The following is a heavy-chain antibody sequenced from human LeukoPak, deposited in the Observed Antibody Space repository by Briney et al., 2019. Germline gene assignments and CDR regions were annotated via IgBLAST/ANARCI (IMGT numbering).Heavy chain of an antibody. J-gene: IGHJ6*03. CDR1: GGSISNKY. Sequence: PSETLSLTCTVSGGSISNKYWGWIRQPPGKGLEWIGSIYYSGSTNYNPSLESRVTISGDTSKNQFSLKLSSVTAADTAVYYCARGRYYYDSIRGLLNYYYYYYMDVWGKGTTVTVSS. V-gene: IGHV4-59*01. D-gene: IGHD3-22*01. CDR3: ARGRYYYDSIRGLLNYYYYYYMDV. CDR2: IYYSGST.